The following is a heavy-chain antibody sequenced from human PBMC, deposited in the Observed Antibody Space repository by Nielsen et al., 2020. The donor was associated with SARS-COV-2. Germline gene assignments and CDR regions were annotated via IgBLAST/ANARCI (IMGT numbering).Heavy chain of an antibody. D-gene: IGHD3-10*01. CDR2: INHDNTRI. CDR1: GLNFNVYS. V-gene: IGHV3-21*01. CDR3: ATLDYFGSGSSPH. J-gene: IGHJ4*01. Sequence: GGSLTLSCAASGLNFNVYSMTWVRQTAQRGLELVASINHDNTRIFHAYSVQGRFTISRDNAKNSVYLQMNSLRVDDTALYYCATLDYFGSGSSPHWGQGSLVTVSS.